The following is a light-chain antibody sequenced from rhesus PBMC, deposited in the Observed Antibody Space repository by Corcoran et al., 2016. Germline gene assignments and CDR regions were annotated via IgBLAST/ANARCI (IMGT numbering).Light chain of an antibody. J-gene: IGKJ2*01. Sequence: DIQMTQSPSSLSASVGDTVTITCRASQGISSYLNWFQPKPGKAPKLLIYAASSLESGVPSRFSGSGSGTEFTLTISSLQPEDFAAYYCLQHNSYPYSFGQGTKVEIK. CDR2: AAS. V-gene: IGKV1-28*01. CDR1: QGISSY. CDR3: LQHNSYPYS.